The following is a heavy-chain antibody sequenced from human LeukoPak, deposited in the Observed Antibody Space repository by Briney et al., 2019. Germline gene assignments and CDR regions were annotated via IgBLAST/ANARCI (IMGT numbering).Heavy chain of an antibody. CDR3: AKDSILGIAAAGHFDY. Sequence: PGGSLRLSCAASGFTFSSYGMHWVRQAPGKGLEWVAVISYDGSNKYYADSVKGRFTISRDNSKNTLYLQMNSLRAEDTAVYYCAKDSILGIAAAGHFDYWGQGTLVTVSS. CDR1: GFTFSSYG. J-gene: IGHJ4*02. V-gene: IGHV3-30*18. D-gene: IGHD6-13*01. CDR2: ISYDGSNK.